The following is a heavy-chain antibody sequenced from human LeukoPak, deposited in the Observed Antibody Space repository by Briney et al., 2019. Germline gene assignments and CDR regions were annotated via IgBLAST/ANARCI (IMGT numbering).Heavy chain of an antibody. V-gene: IGHV3-66*01. Sequence: GECLRLSCAASGFSVTSNHMNWVRQAPGKGLEWVSIIFTGETTHYADSLNDRLTISRDDSINTLYLQMNSLRAEDTAVYYCARDSSSYYFDYWGQGTLVT. CDR2: IFTGETT. D-gene: IGHD6-6*01. J-gene: IGHJ4*02. CDR1: GFSVTSNH. CDR3: ARDSSSYYFDY.